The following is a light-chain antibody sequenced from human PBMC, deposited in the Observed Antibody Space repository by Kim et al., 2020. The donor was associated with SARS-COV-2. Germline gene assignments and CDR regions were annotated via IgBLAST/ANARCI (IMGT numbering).Light chain of an antibody. J-gene: IGLJ1*01. V-gene: IGLV1-40*01. CDR1: GSHIGAAYG. CDR2: LDN. CDR3: QSYDNSLGGYV. Sequence: VTISCTGGGSHIGAAYGVHWYQQLPGPAPRVLVYLDNNRPSGVPDRFSASKSGPSASLAITGLQAEDEADYYCQSYDNSLGGYVFGSGTKVTVL.